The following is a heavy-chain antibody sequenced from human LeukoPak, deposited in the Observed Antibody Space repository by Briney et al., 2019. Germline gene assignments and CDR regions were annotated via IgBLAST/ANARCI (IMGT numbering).Heavy chain of an antibody. J-gene: IGHJ4*02. Sequence: GGSLGLSCAASGFTFSNYVMTWVRQAPGEGLEWVSAISGSGGSTYYADSVKGRFTISRDNSKNTLYLQMNSLRAEDTAVYYCAKDTTWIQLWFDYWGQGTLVTVSS. CDR3: AKDTTWIQLWFDY. CDR1: GFTFSNYV. V-gene: IGHV3-23*01. D-gene: IGHD5-18*01. CDR2: ISGSGGST.